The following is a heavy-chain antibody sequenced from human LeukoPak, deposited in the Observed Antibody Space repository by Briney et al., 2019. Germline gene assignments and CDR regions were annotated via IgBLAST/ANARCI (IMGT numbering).Heavy chain of an antibody. CDR3: ARDRFPAPYCGGDCYNWFDP. J-gene: IGHJ5*02. D-gene: IGHD2-21*02. CDR2: IIPIFGKA. Sequence: ASVKVSCKASGGTFSSYAISWVRQAPGQGLEWMGGIIPIFGKANYAQKVQGRVTITADESTSTAYMELSSLRSEDTAVYYCARDRFPAPYCGGDCYNWFDPWGQGTLVTVSS. CDR1: GGTFSSYA. V-gene: IGHV1-69*13.